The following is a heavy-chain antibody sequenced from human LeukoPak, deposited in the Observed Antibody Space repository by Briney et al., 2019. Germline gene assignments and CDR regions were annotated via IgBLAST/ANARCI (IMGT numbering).Heavy chain of an antibody. J-gene: IGHJ5*02. CDR1: GGTFSSYA. CDR3: ARDDDYGSVTGP. V-gene: IGHV1-69*04. CDR2: IIPILGIA. Sequence: GASVKVSCKASGGTFSSYAISWVRQAPGQGLGWMGRIIPILGIANYAQKFQGRVTITADKSTSTAYMELSSLRSEDTAVYYCARDDDYGSVTGPWGQGPLVSVSS. D-gene: IGHD3-10*01.